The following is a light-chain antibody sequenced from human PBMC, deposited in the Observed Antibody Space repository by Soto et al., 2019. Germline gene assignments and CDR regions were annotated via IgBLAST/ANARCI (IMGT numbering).Light chain of an antibody. J-gene: IGKJ2*01. V-gene: IGKV3-20*01. CDR3: QRDGSSPPNT. CDR2: GAS. Sequence: EIVLKQSPGTLSLSPGERATLSCRATQSVTTNYLAWYQQKPGQAPRLLIYGASIRATGIPDRFSGSGSGTDVTLTISRLEPEDFAVYYCQRDGSSPPNTFGQGTKLEIK. CDR1: QSVTTNY.